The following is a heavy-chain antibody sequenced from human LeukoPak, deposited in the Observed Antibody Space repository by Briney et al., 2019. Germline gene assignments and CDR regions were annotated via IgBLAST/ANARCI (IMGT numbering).Heavy chain of an antibody. D-gene: IGHD3-3*01. CDR2: IVVGSGNT. J-gene: IGHJ5*02. Sequence: SVKVSCKASGFTFTSSAMQWVRQARGQRLEWIGWIVVGSGNTNYAQKFQERVTITRDMSTSTACMELSSLRSEDTAVYYCAAEVVYDLTPSKGFDPWGQGTLVTVSS. CDR3: AAEVVYDLTPSKGFDP. V-gene: IGHV1-58*02. CDR1: GFTFTSSA.